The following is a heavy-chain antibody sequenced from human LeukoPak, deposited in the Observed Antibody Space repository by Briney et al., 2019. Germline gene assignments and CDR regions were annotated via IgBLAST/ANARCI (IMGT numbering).Heavy chain of an antibody. J-gene: IGHJ4*02. CDR3: AKDGGLWVSAHWGDS. CDR2: ITTSDGNT. Sequence: GGSLRLSCAASGFTFSSYWMNWARQAPGKGLEWVSTITTSDGNTYYADSVKGRFTVSRDNSKNTLFLQMNSLRAEDTAVYYCAKDGGLWVSAHWGDSWGRGTLVTVSS. CDR1: GFTFSSYW. D-gene: IGHD7-27*01. V-gene: IGHV3-23*01.